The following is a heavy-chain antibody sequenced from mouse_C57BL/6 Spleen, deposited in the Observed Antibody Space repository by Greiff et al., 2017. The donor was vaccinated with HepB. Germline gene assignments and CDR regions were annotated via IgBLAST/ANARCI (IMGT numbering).Heavy chain of an antibody. CDR1: GYAFSSYW. CDR2: IYPGDGDT. Sequence: QVQLQQSGAELVKPGASVKISCKASGYAFSSYWMNWVKQRPGKGLEWIGQIYPGDGDTNYNGKFKGKATLTADKSSSTAYMQLSSLTSEDSAVYFWAREGDYSDRAWFAYWGQGTLVTVSA. J-gene: IGHJ3*01. CDR3: AREGDYSDRAWFAY. V-gene: IGHV1-80*01. D-gene: IGHD1-1*01.